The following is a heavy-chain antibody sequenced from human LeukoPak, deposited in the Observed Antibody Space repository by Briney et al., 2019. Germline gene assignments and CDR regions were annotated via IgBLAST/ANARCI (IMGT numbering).Heavy chain of an antibody. V-gene: IGHV3-23*01. Sequence: QAGGSLRLSCLVSGFSFSDYAMSWVRRAPGKGLEWVSAITGSGRTKYYTDSVKGRFTMSRDNSKNTLYLQMNSLRDEDTAEYFCAKESLVVIESYFDNWGQGTLVLVSS. CDR3: AKESLVVIESYFDN. J-gene: IGHJ4*02. CDR1: GFSFSDYA. CDR2: ITGSGRTK. D-gene: IGHD3-22*01.